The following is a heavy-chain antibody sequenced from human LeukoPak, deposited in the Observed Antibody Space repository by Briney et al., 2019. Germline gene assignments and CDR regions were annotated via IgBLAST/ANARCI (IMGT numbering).Heavy chain of an antibody. CDR2: IYHSGST. CDR1: GYSISSSYY. Sequence: SETLSLTCAVSGYSISSSYYWGWIRQPPGKGLEWIGSIYHSGSTYYNPSLKSRVTISVDTSKNQFSLKLSSVTAADTAVYYCARDVRMRCSSTSCNDPGWFDPWGQGTLVTVSS. J-gene: IGHJ5*02. V-gene: IGHV4-38-2*02. D-gene: IGHD2-2*01. CDR3: ARDVRMRCSSTSCNDPGWFDP.